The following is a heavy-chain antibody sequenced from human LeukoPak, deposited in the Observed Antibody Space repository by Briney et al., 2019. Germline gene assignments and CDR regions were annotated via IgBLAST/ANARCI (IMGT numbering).Heavy chain of an antibody. D-gene: IGHD6-13*01. Sequence: PSETLSLTCTVSGGSFSFDSWTWIRQPPGEGLEWIGWRFNSGSTSYNPSLKSRVTISIDTSKNQFSLKLSSVTAADTAVYYCARHPAGYWYFDLWGRGTLVTVSS. CDR1: GGSFSFDS. CDR3: ARHPAGYWYFDL. J-gene: IGHJ2*01. V-gene: IGHV4-59*08. CDR2: RFNSGST.